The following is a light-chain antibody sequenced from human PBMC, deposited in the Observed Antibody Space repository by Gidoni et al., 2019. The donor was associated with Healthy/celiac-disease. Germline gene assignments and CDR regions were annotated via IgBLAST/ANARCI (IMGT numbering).Light chain of an antibody. CDR2: KAS. CDR3: KQYSSYSWT. CDR1: QSISSW. V-gene: IGKV1-5*03. J-gene: IGKJ1*01. Sequence: DIQMTQSPPTLSAFVGDRVTITCRASQSISSWLACYQQKPGKAPKLLISKASTLESGVPSRFSGSGAGTEFALTISSRQPDDVATYYCKQYSSYSWTFGQGTKVEIK.